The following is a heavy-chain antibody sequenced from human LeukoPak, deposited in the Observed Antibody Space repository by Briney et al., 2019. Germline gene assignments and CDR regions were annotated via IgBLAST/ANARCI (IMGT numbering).Heavy chain of an antibody. CDR1: GFTFSSYS. CDR2: ISGSGSST. D-gene: IGHD1-26*01. CDR3: AKENPVGGTNYFDY. V-gene: IGHV3-23*01. Sequence: PGGSLRLSCAASGFTFSSYSMNWVRQAPGKGLEWVSAISGSGSSTYYADSVKGRFTISRDNSKNTLYLQMNSLRAEDTAVYYCAKENPVGGTNYFDYWGQGTLVTVSS. J-gene: IGHJ4*02.